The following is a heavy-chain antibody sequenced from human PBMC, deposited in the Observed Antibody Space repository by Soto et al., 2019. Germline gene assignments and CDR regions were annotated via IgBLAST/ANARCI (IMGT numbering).Heavy chain of an antibody. CDR2: IYHSGST. Sequence: TSETLSLTCAVSGGSISSSNWWSWVRQPPGKGLEWIGEIYHSGSTNYNPSLKSRVTISVDKSKNQFSLKLSSVTAADTAVYYCAREPGIVGATTNWFDPWGQGILVTVSS. J-gene: IGHJ5*02. D-gene: IGHD1-26*01. CDR3: AREPGIVGATTNWFDP. CDR1: GGSISSSNW. V-gene: IGHV4-4*02.